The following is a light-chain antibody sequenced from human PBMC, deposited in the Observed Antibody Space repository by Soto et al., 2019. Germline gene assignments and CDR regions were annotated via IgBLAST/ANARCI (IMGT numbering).Light chain of an antibody. CDR1: QSVSNNY. V-gene: IGKV3-20*01. J-gene: IGKJ1*01. CDR3: QHYDSPPPT. CDR2: GAS. Sequence: EIVLTQSPGTLSLSPGERATLSCRASQSVSNNYLAWYQQKPGQAPRLLIYGASSRATGIPDRFIGSGSGTDFTLTISRLEPADFAVFFCQHYDSPPPTFGQGTKVEVK.